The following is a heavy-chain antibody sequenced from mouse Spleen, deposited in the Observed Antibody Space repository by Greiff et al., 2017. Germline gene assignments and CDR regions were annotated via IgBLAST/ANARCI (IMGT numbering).Heavy chain of an antibody. CDR1: GYTFTSYT. V-gene: IGHV1-4*01. CDR2: INPSSGYT. Sequence: VKLMESGAELARPGASVKMSCKASGYTFTSYTMHWVKQRPGQGLEWIGYINPSSGYTKYNQKFKDKATLTADKSSSTAYMQLSSLTSEDSAVYYCARIRTGFDYWGQGTTLTVSS. CDR3: ARIRTGFDY. J-gene: IGHJ2*01. D-gene: IGHD4-1*01.